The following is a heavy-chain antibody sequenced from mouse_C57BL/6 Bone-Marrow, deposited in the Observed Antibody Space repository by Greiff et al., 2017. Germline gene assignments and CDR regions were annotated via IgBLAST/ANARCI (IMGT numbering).Heavy chain of an antibody. D-gene: IGHD2-1*01. CDR3: SEDSSVYYCAWKGNYVAWFAY. Sequence: VQRVESGPELARPWASVKISCQAFYTFSRRVHFAIRDTNYWMQWVKQRPGQGLEWIGAIYPGNGDTSYNQKFKGKATLTADKSSSTAYMQRSSLTSEDSSVYYCAWKGNYVAWFAYWGQGTLVTVSA. V-gene: IGHV1-87*01. J-gene: IGHJ3*01. CDR1: YTFSRRVH. CDR2: GQGLEWIG.